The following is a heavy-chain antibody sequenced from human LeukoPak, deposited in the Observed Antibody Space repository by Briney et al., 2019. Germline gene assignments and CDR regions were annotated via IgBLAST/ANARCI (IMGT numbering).Heavy chain of an antibody. CDR2: SYNTGST. V-gene: IGHV4-59*01. Sequence: SETLSFTCTGYGDSIISYYWSWIRQPPGKGLEWIGYSYNTGSTNYNPSLKSRVTISVDTSKNQFSLKLSSVTAGDTAVYYCATGYSSSWYYFDYWGQGTLVTVSS. CDR3: ATGYSSSWYYFDY. J-gene: IGHJ4*02. D-gene: IGHD6-13*01. CDR1: GDSIISYY.